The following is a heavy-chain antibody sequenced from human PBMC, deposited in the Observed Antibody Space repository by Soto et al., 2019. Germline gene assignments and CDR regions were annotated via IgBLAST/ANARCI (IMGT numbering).Heavy chain of an antibody. CDR1: GFTFDDYA. CDR2: ISWNSGSI. D-gene: IGHD3-10*01. V-gene: IGHV3-9*01. Sequence: SLRLSCAASGFTFDDYAMHWVRQAPGKGLEWVSGISWNSGSIGYADSLKGRFTISRDNAKNSLYLQMNSLRAEDTALYYCATLSYGSWFDPWGQGTLVTVS. J-gene: IGHJ5*02. CDR3: ATLSYGSWFDP.